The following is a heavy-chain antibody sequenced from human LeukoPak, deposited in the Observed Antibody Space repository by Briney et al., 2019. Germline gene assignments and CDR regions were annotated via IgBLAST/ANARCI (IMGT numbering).Heavy chain of an antibody. D-gene: IGHD2-2*01. J-gene: IGHJ6*04. Sequence: GGSLRLSCAASVYTFSRYSVKWVREAPGGGGECVSSISSSSSYIYYADSVKGRFTISRDNPKNSLYLQMNSPRAEDTALYYCARVSSNQLLPYFVMYVWGKGTAVTVSS. CDR1: VYTFSRYS. CDR3: ARVSSNQLLPYFVMYV. V-gene: IGHV3-21*01. CDR2: ISSSSSYI.